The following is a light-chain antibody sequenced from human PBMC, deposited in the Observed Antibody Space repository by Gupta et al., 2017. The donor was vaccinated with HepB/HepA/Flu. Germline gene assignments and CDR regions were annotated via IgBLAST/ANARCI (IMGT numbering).Light chain of an antibody. CDR2: NNN. CDR1: SSNVGSTT. CDR3: AAWDNSLDGWV. J-gene: IGLJ3*02. Sequence: QPVPTQPPPASATHGQRVTISCSGSSSNVGSTTVNWYQQLPGPAPKLLIYNNNQRPSGVPDWFSGPKSGASASLAISGLQSEDEADYYCAAWDNSLDGWVFGGGTKLTVL. V-gene: IGLV1-44*01.